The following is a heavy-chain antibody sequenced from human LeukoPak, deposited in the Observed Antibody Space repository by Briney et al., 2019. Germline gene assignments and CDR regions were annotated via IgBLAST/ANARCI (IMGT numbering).Heavy chain of an antibody. V-gene: IGHV4-4*07. CDR1: GGSISSYF. D-gene: IGHD2-2*01. CDR3: ARDFVVVPAAYYFDY. J-gene: IGHJ4*02. CDR2: ISTSGST. Sequence: PSETLSLTCTVSGGSISSYFWSWIRQPAGKGLEWIGHISTSGSTNYNPSLKSRVTMSVDTSKNQFSVKLNSVTAADTAVYFCARDFVVVPAAYYFDYWGQGTLATVSS.